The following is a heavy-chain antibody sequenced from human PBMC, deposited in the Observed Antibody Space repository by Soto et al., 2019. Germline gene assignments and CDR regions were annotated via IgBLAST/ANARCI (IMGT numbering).Heavy chain of an antibody. J-gene: IGHJ4*02. CDR2: ILPIFGTP. Sequence: SVKVSCKASGGTFSNSAIIWVRQAPGQGLEWMGGILPIFGTPNYAQKFQGRLTISADEFSSTAYMELNILRSEDTAVYYCAPPAEATETGMLKGLAHWGQGSLVTVSS. D-gene: IGHD3-16*01. CDR1: GGTFSNSA. CDR3: APPAEATETGMLKGLAH. V-gene: IGHV1-69*13.